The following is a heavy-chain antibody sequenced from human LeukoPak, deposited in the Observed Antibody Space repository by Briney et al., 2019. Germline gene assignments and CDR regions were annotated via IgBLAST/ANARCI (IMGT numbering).Heavy chain of an antibody. CDR1: GGSFSGYY. J-gene: IGHJ4*02. D-gene: IGHD6-13*01. CDR3: ARAGPAAALDY. V-gene: IGHV4-34*09. Sequence: SETLSLTCAVYGGSFSGYYWSWIRQPPGKGLEWIGEINYYGSTNYNPSLKSRVTISVDTSKNQFSLKLSSVTAADTAVYYCARAGPAAALDYWGQGTLVTVSS. CDR2: INYYGST.